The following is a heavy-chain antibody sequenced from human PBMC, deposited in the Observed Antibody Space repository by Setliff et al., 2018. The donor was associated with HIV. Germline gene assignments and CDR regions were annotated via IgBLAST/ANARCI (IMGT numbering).Heavy chain of an antibody. CDR2: ISSSSSSYT. CDR1: GFTVSERY. V-gene: IGHV3-11*06. D-gene: IGHD6-19*01. CDR3: ARLGAVAVRSAFDY. Sequence: GGSLRLSCAASGFTVSERYMSWIRQAPGKGLECISYISSSSSSYTNYADSVRGRFTISRDSAKNSLYLQMDSLRAEDTAVYYCARLGAVAVRSAFDYWGQGTLVTVSS. J-gene: IGHJ4*02.